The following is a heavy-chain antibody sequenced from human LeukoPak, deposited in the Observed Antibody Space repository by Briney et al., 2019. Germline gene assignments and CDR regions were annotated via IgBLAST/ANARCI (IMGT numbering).Heavy chain of an antibody. D-gene: IGHD2-15*01. CDR3: ARDRGSFCSGGSCYAPHIDY. V-gene: IGHV1-18*01. CDR1: GYTFTSHG. J-gene: IGHJ4*02. Sequence: GASVKVSCKETGYTFTSHGFSWGRQAPGQGLEWMGRISAYNGDTQYAQKIQGRVSMTTDITTSTAYMELRSLRSDDTAVYYCARDRGSFCSGGSCYAPHIDYWGQGTLVTVSS. CDR2: ISAYNGDT.